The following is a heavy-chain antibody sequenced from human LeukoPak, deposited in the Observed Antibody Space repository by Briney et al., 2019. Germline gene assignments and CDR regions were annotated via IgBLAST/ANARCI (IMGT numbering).Heavy chain of an antibody. CDR3: VKTKGAGGSCFDY. V-gene: IGHV3-48*04. CDR1: GFTFSSYS. Sequence: PGGSLRLSCAASGFTFSSYSMNWVRQAPGKGLAWVSYISSGSSTTYYTDSVKGRFTISRDNSKNSLYLQMNSLRTEDTALYYCVKTKGAGGSCFDYWGPGTLVTVSS. J-gene: IGHJ4*02. CDR2: ISSGSSTT. D-gene: IGHD2-15*01.